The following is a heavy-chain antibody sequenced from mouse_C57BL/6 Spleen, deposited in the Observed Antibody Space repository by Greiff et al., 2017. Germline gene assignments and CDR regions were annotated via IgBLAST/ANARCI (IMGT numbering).Heavy chain of an antibody. CDR1: GYTFTSYW. V-gene: IGHV1-64*01. J-gene: IGHJ3*01. Sequence: QVKLQQPGAELVKPGASVKLSCKASGYTFTSYWMHWVKQRPGQGLEWMGMIHPNSGSTNYNEKFKSKATLTVDKSSSTAYMKLSSLTSEDSAVDFCAWPYGYDWGFAYWGQGTLVTVSA. CDR2: IHPNSGST. CDR3: AWPYGYDWGFAY. D-gene: IGHD2-2*01.